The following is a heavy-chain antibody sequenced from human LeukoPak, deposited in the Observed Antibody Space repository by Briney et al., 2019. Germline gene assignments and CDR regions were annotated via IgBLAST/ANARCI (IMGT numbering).Heavy chain of an antibody. D-gene: IGHD6-13*01. CDR1: GFTFSSYA. Sequence: GGSLRLSCAASGFTFSSYAMTWVRQAPGKGLEWVAVISYDGSNKYYADSVKGRFTISRDNSKNTLYLQMNSLRAEDTAVYYCAKALPGRHPSAAGTQNHATRRATGNWYFDLWGRGTLVTVSS. V-gene: IGHV3-30*18. J-gene: IGHJ2*01. CDR2: ISYDGSNK. CDR3: AKALPGRHPSAAGTQNHATRRATGNWYFDL.